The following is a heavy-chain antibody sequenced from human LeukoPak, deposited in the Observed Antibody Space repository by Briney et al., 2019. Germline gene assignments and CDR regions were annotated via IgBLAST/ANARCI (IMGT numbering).Heavy chain of an antibody. CDR3: AKPARGYSYEALDY. CDR2: ISYDGSNK. V-gene: IGHV3-30*18. Sequence: GRSLRLSCAASGFTFSSYGMHWVRQAPGKGLEWVAVISYDGSNKYYADSVKGRFTISRDNSKNTLYLQMNSLRAEDTAVYYCAKPARGYSYEALDYWGQGTLVTVSS. D-gene: IGHD5-12*01. J-gene: IGHJ4*02. CDR1: GFTFSSYG.